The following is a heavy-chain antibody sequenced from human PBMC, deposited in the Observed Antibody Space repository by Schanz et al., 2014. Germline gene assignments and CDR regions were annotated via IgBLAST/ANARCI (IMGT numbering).Heavy chain of an antibody. CDR3: AKVDRTRYYAMGV. CDR2: IIPILDKT. J-gene: IGHJ6*02. CDR1: GGTFSSST. Sequence: QVQLVQSGAEVKKPGSSVKVSCKASGGTFSSSTLTWVRQAPGQGLEWMGRIIPILDKTNYAQKFQGRVTMTADKTTSTVYMEVSVLRAEDTAVYYCAKVDRTRYYAMGVWGQGTTVTVSS. V-gene: IGHV1-69*08. D-gene: IGHD3-9*01.